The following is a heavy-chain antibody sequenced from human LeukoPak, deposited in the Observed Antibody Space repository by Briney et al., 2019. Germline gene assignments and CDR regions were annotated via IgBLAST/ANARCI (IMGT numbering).Heavy chain of an antibody. V-gene: IGHV3-48*03. CDR3: AREDYYDSSGYPLRGAFDI. J-gene: IGHJ3*02. D-gene: IGHD3-22*01. Sequence: GGSLRLSCAASGFTFSSYEMNWVRQAPGKGVEWVSYISSSGSTIYYADSVKGRFTISRDNAKNSLYLQMNSLRAEDTAVYYCAREDYYDSSGYPLRGAFDIWGQGTMVTVSS. CDR2: ISSSGSTI. CDR1: GFTFSSYE.